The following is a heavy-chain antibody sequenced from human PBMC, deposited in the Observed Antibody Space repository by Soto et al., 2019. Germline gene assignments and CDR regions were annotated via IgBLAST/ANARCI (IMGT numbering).Heavy chain of an antibody. CDR2: IYHSGST. CDR3: ARGAPAAGNVKIIDY. Sequence: PSETLSLTCTVSGGSISSSSYYWGWIRQPPGKGLEWIGYIYHSGSTYYNPSLKSRVTISVDRSKNQFSLKLSSVTAADTAVYYCARGAPAAGNVKIIDYWGQGTLVPVSS. D-gene: IGHD6-13*01. J-gene: IGHJ4*02. CDR1: GGSISSSSYY. V-gene: IGHV4-39*07.